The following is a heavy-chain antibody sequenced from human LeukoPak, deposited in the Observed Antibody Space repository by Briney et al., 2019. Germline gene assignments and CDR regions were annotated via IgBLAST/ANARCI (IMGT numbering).Heavy chain of an antibody. CDR3: ARWGLKMAAAGPQPSDY. CDR2: IYYSGST. Sequence: SETLSLTCTVSGGSISSSSYYWGWIRQPPGKGLEWIGSIYYSGSTYYNPSLKSRVTISVDTSKNQFSLKLSSVTAADTAVYYCARWGLKMAAAGPQPSDYWGQGTLVTVSS. CDR1: GGSISSSSYY. J-gene: IGHJ4*02. V-gene: IGHV4-39*01. D-gene: IGHD6-13*01.